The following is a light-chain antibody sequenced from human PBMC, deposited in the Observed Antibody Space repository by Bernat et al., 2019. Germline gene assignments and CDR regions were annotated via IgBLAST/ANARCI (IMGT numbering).Light chain of an antibody. J-gene: IGKJ2*01. Sequence: EIVLTQSPGTLSLSPGERATLSCRASQSVSSSFLAWYQQKPGQAPRLLIYGASSRATGIPDRFSGSGSGTDFTLTISGLEPEDFAVYYCQQYANSPPAHTFGQGTTLGIK. V-gene: IGKV3-20*01. CDR2: GAS. CDR3: QQYANSPPAHT. CDR1: QSVSSSF.